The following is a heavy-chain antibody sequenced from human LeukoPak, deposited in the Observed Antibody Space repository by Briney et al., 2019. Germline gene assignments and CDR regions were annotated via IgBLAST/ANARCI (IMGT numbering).Heavy chain of an antibody. J-gene: IGHJ4*01. Sequence: GGSLRLSCAASGFTFSSYGMHWVRQAPGQGLEWGAVIWYDGSNKYYADSVKGRFTISRDNSKNTLYLQMNSLRAEDTAVYYCAKDLGITGKRGPLDYWGQGTLVTVSS. CDR2: IWYDGSNK. D-gene: IGHD1-20*01. V-gene: IGHV3-33*06. CDR1: GFTFSSYG. CDR3: AKDLGITGKRGPLDY.